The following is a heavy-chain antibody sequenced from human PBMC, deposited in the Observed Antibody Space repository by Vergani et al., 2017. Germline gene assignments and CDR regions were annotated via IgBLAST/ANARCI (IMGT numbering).Heavy chain of an antibody. CDR1: GFSLSTSGMC. CDR2: IDWDDDK. Sequence: QVTLRESGPALVKPTQTLTLTCTFSGFSLSTSGMCVSWIRQPPGKALEWLALIDWDDDKYYSTSLKTRLTISKDTSKNQVVLTMTNMDPVDTATYYCARIPYYYDVIGYLRGFDYWGQGSLVTVSS. V-gene: IGHV2-70*01. CDR3: ARIPYYYDVIGYLRGFDY. J-gene: IGHJ4*02. D-gene: IGHD3-22*01.